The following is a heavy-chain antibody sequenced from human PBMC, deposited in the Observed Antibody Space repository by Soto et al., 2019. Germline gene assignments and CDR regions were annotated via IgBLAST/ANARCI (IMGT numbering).Heavy chain of an antibody. CDR1: GYTFSSYD. D-gene: IGHD2-2*01. V-gene: IGHV1-18*01. Sequence: HVQLVQSGVEVKEPGASVKVSCKGSGYTFSSYDIIWVRQAPGQGLEWMGWISGYNGNRNYAQRLQGRVSMTTDTSTSTAYMELRSLRSDDTAVYYCGRAGYCVSTICYEEDGWIDPWGQGTLVTVSS. CDR3: GRAGYCVSTICYEEDGWIDP. J-gene: IGHJ5*02. CDR2: ISGYNGNR.